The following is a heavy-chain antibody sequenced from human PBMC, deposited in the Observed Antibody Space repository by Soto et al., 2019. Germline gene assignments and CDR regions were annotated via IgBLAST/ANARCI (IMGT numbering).Heavy chain of an antibody. Sequence: LRLSCAASGFTFSSYGMHWVRQAPGKGLEWVAVIWYDGSNKYYADSVKGRFTISRDNSKNTLYLQMNSLRAEDTAVYYCARDPGSPQHYFDYWGQGTLVTVSS. D-gene: IGHD6-13*01. CDR3: ARDPGSPQHYFDY. V-gene: IGHV3-33*01. J-gene: IGHJ4*02. CDR2: IWYDGSNK. CDR1: GFTFSSYG.